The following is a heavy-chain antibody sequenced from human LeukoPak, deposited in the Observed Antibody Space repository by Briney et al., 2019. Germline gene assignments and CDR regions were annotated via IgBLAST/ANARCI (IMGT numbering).Heavy chain of an antibody. D-gene: IGHD1-26*01. V-gene: IGHV3-23*01. J-gene: IGHJ6*03. CDR2: ISGSGGST. CDR1: GFAFNSYA. CDR3: AGATAPFYYYYYMDV. Sequence: SGGSLRLSCAASGFAFNSYAMSWLPQAPGKGLEWVSGISGSGGSTHYADSVKRRFTISRENSKNKLFLQMNSLRADDTAVYYCAGATAPFYYYYYMDVWGKGTTVTVSS.